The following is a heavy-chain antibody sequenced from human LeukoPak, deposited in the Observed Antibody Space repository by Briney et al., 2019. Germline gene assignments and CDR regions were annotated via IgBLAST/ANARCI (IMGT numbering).Heavy chain of an antibody. D-gene: IGHD2-21*01. CDR2: INTDGSTT. CDR1: GFTFKSYW. V-gene: IGHV3-74*01. Sequence: GGSLRLSCAASGFTFKSYWMYWVRQAPGKGLVWVSRINTDGSTTTYADSVKGRFTISRDNANNMVYLQMNSLRAEDTAVYYCARYRMVSYYFDNWGQGSLVTVSS. J-gene: IGHJ4*02. CDR3: ARYRMVSYYFDN.